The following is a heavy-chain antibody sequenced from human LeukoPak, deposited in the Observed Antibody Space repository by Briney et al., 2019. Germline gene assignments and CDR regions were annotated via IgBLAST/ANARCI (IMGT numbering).Heavy chain of an antibody. CDR1: GGSSSGYY. Sequence: SETLSLTCAVYGGSSSGYYWSWIRQPPGRGLEWIGEINHSGSTNYNPSLKSRVTISVDTSKNQFSLKLSSVTAADTAVYYCARGRYYYDSSGYYWWGQGTLVTVSS. CDR2: INHSGST. J-gene: IGHJ4*02. D-gene: IGHD3-22*01. CDR3: ARGRYYYDSSGYYW. V-gene: IGHV4-34*01.